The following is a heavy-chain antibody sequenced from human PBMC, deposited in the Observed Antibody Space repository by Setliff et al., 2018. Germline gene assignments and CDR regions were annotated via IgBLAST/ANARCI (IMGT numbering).Heavy chain of an antibody. V-gene: IGHV4-59*02. CDR3: ARGSGRGYSYGLFDY. CDR2: IFYSGET. D-gene: IGHD5-18*01. J-gene: IGHJ4*02. CDR1: GGSVSTYF. Sequence: NPSETLSLTCTVSGGSVSTYFWSWIRQSPGKGLDWIGYIFYSGETYYNPSFKSRVSMSVDTSNDQFSLSLTSVTAADTAVYYCARGSGRGYSYGLFDYWGRGALVTVSS.